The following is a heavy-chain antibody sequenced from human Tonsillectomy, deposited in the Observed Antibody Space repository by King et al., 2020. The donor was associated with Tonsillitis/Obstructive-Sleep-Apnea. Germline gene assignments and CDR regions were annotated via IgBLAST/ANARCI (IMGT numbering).Heavy chain of an antibody. CDR1: GYTFTTYY. J-gene: IGHJ5*02. CDR3: ARGQEFGYCSSTSCYDWFDP. CDR2: INPSGGST. D-gene: IGHD2-2*01. Sequence: VQLVESGAEVKKPGASVKVSCKASGYTFTTYYMHWVRQAPGQGLEWMGIINPSGGSTSYAQKFQGRVTMTRDTSPSTVYMELSSLRSDDTAVYYCARGQEFGYCSSTSCYDWFDPWGQGTLVTVSS. V-gene: IGHV1-46*01.